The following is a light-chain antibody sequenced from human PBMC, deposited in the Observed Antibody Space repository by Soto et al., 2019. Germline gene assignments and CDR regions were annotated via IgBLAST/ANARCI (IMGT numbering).Light chain of an antibody. CDR2: DAS. CDR3: QQHNSFSIT. CDR1: QSISSW. J-gene: IGKJ5*01. Sequence: DMQMTQYPSTLSASVGDRVTITCRASQSISSWLAWYQQKAGKAPKLLIYDASTLESGVPSRFSGSGSGTEFTLTINSLQADDFATYYCQQHNSFSITFGQGTRLEIK. V-gene: IGKV1-5*01.